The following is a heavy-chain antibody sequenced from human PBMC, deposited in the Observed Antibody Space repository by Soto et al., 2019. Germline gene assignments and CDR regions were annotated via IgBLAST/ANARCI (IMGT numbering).Heavy chain of an antibody. CDR3: AARTRKYSGSYDY. CDR2: INHSGST. V-gene: IGHV4-34*01. J-gene: IGHJ4*02. Sequence: TSETLSLTCAVYGGSFSGYYWSWIRQPPGKGLEWIGEINHSGSTNYNPSLKSRVTISVDTSKNQFSLKLSSVTAADTAVYYCAARTRKYSGSYDYWGQGTLVTVSS. D-gene: IGHD1-26*01. CDR1: GGSFSGYY.